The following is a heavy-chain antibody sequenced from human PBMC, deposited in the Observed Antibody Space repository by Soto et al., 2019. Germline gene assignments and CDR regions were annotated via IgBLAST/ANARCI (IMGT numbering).Heavy chain of an antibody. Sequence: GGSLRLSCAASGFTFSSYAMHWVRQAPGKGLKWVAVISYDGSNKYYADSVKGRFTISRDNSKNTLYLQMNSLRAEDTAVYYCAREVAYYYYGMDVWGQGTTVTVSS. CDR2: ISYDGSNK. D-gene: IGHD5-12*01. V-gene: IGHV3-30-3*01. CDR3: AREVAYYYYGMDV. J-gene: IGHJ6*02. CDR1: GFTFSSYA.